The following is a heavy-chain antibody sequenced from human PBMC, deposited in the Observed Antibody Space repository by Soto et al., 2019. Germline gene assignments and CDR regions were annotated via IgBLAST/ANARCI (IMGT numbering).Heavy chain of an antibody. J-gene: IGHJ4*02. V-gene: IGHV3-48*01. Sequence: GGSLRLSCAASGFTFSSYSMNWVRQAPGKGLEWVSYISSSSSTIYYADSVKGRFTISRDNAKNSLYLQMNSLRAEDTAVYYCARQWELGYWGQGTLVTVSS. CDR2: ISSSSSTI. CDR3: ARQWELGY. CDR1: GFTFSSYS. D-gene: IGHD1-26*01.